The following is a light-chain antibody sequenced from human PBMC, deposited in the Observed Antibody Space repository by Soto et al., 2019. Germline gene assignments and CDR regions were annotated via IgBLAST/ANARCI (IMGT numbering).Light chain of an antibody. Sequence: EIVLTQSPGTLSLSPGERATVSCRASQSVSSSYLSWYQQKPGQAPRLLIYGASSRATGIPDRFSGSGSGTDFILSISRLEPEDFAVYYCQQYGSSPHTFGGGTKGEIK. J-gene: IGKJ4*01. CDR3: QQYGSSPHT. V-gene: IGKV3-20*01. CDR2: GAS. CDR1: QSVSSSY.